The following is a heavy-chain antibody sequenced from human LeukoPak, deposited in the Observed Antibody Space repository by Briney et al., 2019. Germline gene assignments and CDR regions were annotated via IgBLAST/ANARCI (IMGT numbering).Heavy chain of an antibody. CDR3: VRDWGYDSSGYWQKYFDT. D-gene: IGHD3-22*01. Sequence: WGSLRLSCATSGFTFTTFWMHWVRQVPGKGLVCVSRINHDGSSTNYADSVKGRFTISRDNAKNTVHLQMNSLRAEDTAVYYCVRDWGYDSSGYWQKYFDTWGQGTLVTVSS. J-gene: IGHJ4*02. CDR2: INHDGSST. V-gene: IGHV3-74*01. CDR1: GFTFTTFW.